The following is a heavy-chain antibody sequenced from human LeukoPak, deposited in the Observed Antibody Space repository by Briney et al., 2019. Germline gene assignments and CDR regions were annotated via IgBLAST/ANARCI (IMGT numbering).Heavy chain of an antibody. CDR2: ISGSGGST. J-gene: IGHJ4*02. CDR1: GLTFSNYG. Sequence: GGSLRLSCAASGLTFSNYGMSWVRQAPGKGLEWVSVISGSGGSTYYADSVKGRFTISGDNSKDTLYLQMNSLRAEDTAVYYCAKDSPVGDYWGQGTLVTVSS. CDR3: AKDSPVGDY. V-gene: IGHV3-23*01. D-gene: IGHD1-26*01.